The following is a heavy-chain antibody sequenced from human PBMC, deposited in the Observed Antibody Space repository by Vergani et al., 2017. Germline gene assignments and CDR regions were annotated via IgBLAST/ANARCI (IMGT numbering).Heavy chain of an antibody. CDR1: GFTFRIYG. V-gene: IGHV3-30*02. Sequence: QVQLVESGGGVVQPGGSLRLSCIASGFTFRIYGMHWVRQAPGTGLEWVAFIRYDGTKRFYGDSVKCRFTISRDNSQTTVFLQMNSLRADDSAVYYCTKAGQYDSDNFHDSWGQGALVTVAS. J-gene: IGHJ1*01. D-gene: IGHD3-22*01. CDR3: TKAGQYDSDNFHDS. CDR2: IRYDGTKR.